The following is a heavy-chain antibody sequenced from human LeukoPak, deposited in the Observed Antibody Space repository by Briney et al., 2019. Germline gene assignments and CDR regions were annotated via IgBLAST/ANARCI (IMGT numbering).Heavy chain of an antibody. CDR1: GFTFSSYA. CDR3: AKDHFTGWPWPPHFDY. J-gene: IGHJ4*02. CDR2: ISYDGNNK. V-gene: IGHV3-30*04. Sequence: GGSLRLSCAASGFTFSSYAMHWVRQAPGKGLEWVAVISYDGNNKYYADSVEGRFTISRDNSNNTLYLQMNSLRAEDTAVYYCAKDHFTGWPWPPHFDYWGQGTLVTVSS. D-gene: IGHD3-3*02.